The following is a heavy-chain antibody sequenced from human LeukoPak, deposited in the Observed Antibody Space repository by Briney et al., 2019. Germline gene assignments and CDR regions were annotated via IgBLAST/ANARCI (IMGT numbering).Heavy chain of an antibody. CDR3: AREVGMAAAAGKVPLFDY. D-gene: IGHD6-13*01. V-gene: IGHV4-4*07. J-gene: IGHJ4*02. CDR1: GGSISSYY. Sequence: PSETLSLTCTVSGGSISSYYWSWIRQPAGKGLEWIGRIYTSGSTNYNPSLKSRVTMSVGTSKNQFSLKLSSVTAADTAVYYCAREVGMAAAAGKVPLFDYWGQGTLVTVSS. CDR2: IYTSGST.